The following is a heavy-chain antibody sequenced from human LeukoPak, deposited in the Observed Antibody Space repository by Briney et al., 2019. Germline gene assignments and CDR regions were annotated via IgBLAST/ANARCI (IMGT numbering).Heavy chain of an antibody. CDR3: ARVGIDYLASYHFDH. Sequence: GGSLRLPCAASGFTFNYSWMSWVRQAPGKGLEWVANIKQRGSEKPYVASVKGRFSISRDHTKNSVFLQMNSLRAEDTAVYYCARVGIDYLASYHFDHWGRGTLVTVSS. CDR1: GFTFNYSW. V-gene: IGHV3-7*01. J-gene: IGHJ4*02. D-gene: IGHD2/OR15-2a*01. CDR2: IKQRGSEK.